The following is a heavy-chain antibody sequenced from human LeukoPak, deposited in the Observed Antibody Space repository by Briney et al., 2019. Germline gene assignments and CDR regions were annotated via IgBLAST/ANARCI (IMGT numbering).Heavy chain of an antibody. J-gene: IGHJ5*02. CDR1: AFTFRSDW. Sequence: PGGSLRLSCATSAFTFRSDWMTWVRQAPGKGLEWVANINHDGSKKHYVDSVKGRFTISRDNSQNTVFLQMNSLRPEDTAFYFCAKDGPLLWFGPTDAWGQGILVTVSS. D-gene: IGHD3-10*01. CDR2: INHDGSKK. CDR3: AKDGPLLWFGPTDA. V-gene: IGHV3-7*03.